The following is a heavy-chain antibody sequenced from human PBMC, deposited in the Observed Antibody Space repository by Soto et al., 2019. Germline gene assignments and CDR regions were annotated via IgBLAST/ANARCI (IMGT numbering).Heavy chain of an antibody. J-gene: IGHJ6*04. Sequence: GESLKISCKGSGYSFTSYWIGWVRQMPGKGLEWMGIIYPGDSDTRYSPSFQGQVTISADKSISTAYLQRSSLKASDTAMYYCARHNTPYCSSTSCYAWPLGLGLRYYYYGMDVWGEGATVTVAS. CDR1: GYSFTSYW. D-gene: IGHD2-2*01. V-gene: IGHV5-51*01. CDR2: IYPGDSDT. CDR3: ARHNTPYCSSTSCYAWPLGLGLRYYYYGMDV.